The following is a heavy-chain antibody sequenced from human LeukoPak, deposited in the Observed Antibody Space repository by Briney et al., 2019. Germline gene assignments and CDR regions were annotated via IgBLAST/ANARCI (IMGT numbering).Heavy chain of an antibody. CDR1: GFTFSSYA. J-gene: IGHJ4*02. CDR2: ISYDGSEK. CDR3: ARSRSGDY. V-gene: IGHV3-30*04. Sequence: GRSLRLSCAASGFTFSSYALHWVRQAPGKGLEWVAVISYDGSEKYYADSVKGRFTISRDNSKNTLYLQMNSLRAEDTAMYYCARSRSGDYWGQGTLVTVSS.